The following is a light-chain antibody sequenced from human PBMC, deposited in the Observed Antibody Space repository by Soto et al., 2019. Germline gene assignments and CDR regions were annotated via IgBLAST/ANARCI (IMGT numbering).Light chain of an antibody. J-gene: IGKJ1*01. V-gene: IGKV1-6*01. CDR2: AAS. CDR3: LHDHTYPWT. Sequence: IQMTQSPSSLSAIAGDRVTIACRASQDIGNDLGWYQQMPGKAPQLLIFAASTLQSGVSSRFSGSGSGTHFTLTIGNLQPEDAATYYCLHDHTYPWTFGQGTKVEVK. CDR1: QDIGND.